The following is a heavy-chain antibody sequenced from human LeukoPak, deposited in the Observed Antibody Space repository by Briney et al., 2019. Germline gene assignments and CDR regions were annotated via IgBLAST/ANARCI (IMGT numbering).Heavy chain of an antibody. D-gene: IGHD3-9*01. CDR2: IIPIFGTA. Sequence: SVKVSCKASGYTFTSYGISWVRQAPGQGLEWMGGIIPIFGTANYAQKFQGRVTITADESTSTAYMELSSLRSEDTAVYYCARVRDYDILTGYYVWFDPWGQGTLVTVSS. J-gene: IGHJ5*02. CDR3: ARVRDYDILTGYYVWFDP. CDR1: GYTFTSYG. V-gene: IGHV1-69*13.